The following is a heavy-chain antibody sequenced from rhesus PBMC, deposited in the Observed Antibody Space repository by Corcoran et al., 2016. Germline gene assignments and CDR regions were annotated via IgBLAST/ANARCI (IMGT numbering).Heavy chain of an antibody. CDR1: VGPVSRNY. V-gene: IGHV4-147*01. CDR2: IYGGSGST. CDR3: ASAYGLDS. Sequence: QVQLQASGPVLVQPSETLSLPFVVSVGPVSRNYLHWLRQPHGKGLEWIGRIYGGSGSTSYNPSLTRRVNISTDTSKNQFALKLSAVTAADTAMYYCASAYGLDSWGQGVVVTVSS. J-gene: IGHJ6*01.